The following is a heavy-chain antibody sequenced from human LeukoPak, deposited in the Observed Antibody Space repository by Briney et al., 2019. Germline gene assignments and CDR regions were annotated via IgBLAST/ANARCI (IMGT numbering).Heavy chain of an antibody. J-gene: IGHJ5*02. V-gene: IGHV4-31*03. CDR1: GGSISSGGYY. CDR2: IYYSGST. CDR3: ARGAYRSGGRCYEPYNWFDP. Sequence: SQTLSLTCTVSGGSISSGGYYWSWIRQHPGKGLEWIGYIYYSGSTYYNPSLKSRVTISVDTSKNQFSPKLSSVTAADTAVYYCARGAYRSGGRCYEPYNWFDPWGQGTLVTVSS. D-gene: IGHD2-15*01.